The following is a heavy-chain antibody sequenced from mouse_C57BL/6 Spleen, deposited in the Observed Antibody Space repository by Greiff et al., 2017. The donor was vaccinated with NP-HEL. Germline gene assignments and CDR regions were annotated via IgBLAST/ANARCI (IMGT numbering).Heavy chain of an antibody. V-gene: IGHV1-82*01. CDR1: GYAFSSSW. Sequence: VQLQQSGPELVKPGASVKISCKASGYAFSSSWMNWVKQRPGKGLEWIGRIYPGDGDTNYNGKFKGKATLTADKSSSTAYMQLSSLTSEDSAVYLCARSSYYYGSSYGYFDVWGTGTTVTVSS. CDR3: ARSSYYYGSSYGYFDV. J-gene: IGHJ1*03. CDR2: IYPGDGDT. D-gene: IGHD1-1*01.